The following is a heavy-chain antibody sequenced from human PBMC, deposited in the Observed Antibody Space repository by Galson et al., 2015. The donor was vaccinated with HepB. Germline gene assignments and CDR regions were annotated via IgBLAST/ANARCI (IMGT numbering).Heavy chain of an antibody. CDR3: ARGTPYYDDLTGFRPIPEDNWFDP. CDR1: GFTFSNYN. Sequence: SLRLSCAASGFTFSNYNMNWVRQAPGKGLEWVSFISSGGTYIYYTDSVQGRFSISRDNAKNSLYLQMNSLRDDDMAVYYCARGTPYYDDLTGFRPIPEDNWFDPWGQGTLVTVSS. J-gene: IGHJ5*02. D-gene: IGHD3-9*01. V-gene: IGHV3-21*01. CDR2: ISSGGTYI.